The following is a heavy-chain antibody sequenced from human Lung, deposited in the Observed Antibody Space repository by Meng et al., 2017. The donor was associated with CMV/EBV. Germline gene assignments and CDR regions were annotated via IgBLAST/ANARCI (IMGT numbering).Heavy chain of an antibody. V-gene: IGHV3-23*01. CDR2: ISDRGGST. Sequence: ASGFTFNRYVMTWVRQAPGKGLEWASAISDRGGSTYYADSVKGRFTVSRDNSKSTLYLQMSSLSAEDTAVYYCARAASTWAYYVDYWGQGTLVTVSS. J-gene: IGHJ4*02. D-gene: IGHD5/OR15-5a*01. CDR3: ARAASTWAYYVDY. CDR1: GFTFNRYV.